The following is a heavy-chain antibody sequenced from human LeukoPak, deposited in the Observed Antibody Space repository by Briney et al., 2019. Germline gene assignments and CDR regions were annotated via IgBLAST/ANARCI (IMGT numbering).Heavy chain of an antibody. Sequence: SETLSLTCTVSGGSISSYYWSWIRQPPGKGLEWIGYIYYSGSTNYSPSLKSRVTISVDTSKNQFSLKLSSVTAADTAVYYCARDFDGSGWYYFDYWGQGTLVTVSS. V-gene: IGHV4-59*01. J-gene: IGHJ4*02. D-gene: IGHD6-19*01. CDR2: IYYSGST. CDR1: GGSISSYY. CDR3: ARDFDGSGWYYFDY.